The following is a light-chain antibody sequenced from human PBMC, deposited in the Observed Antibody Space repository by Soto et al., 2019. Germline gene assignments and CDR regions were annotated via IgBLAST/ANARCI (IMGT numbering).Light chain of an antibody. CDR2: TAS. CDR1: PGISNF. J-gene: IGKJ2*01. CDR3: QKSNSAPYT. Sequence: DIQMTQSPSSLSASVGDRVTITCRASPGISNFLGWYQQKPGKVPKLLIYTASTLQSGVPSRFSGSGFGTNFTLTISSLQPEDVATYYCQKSNSAPYTFGQGTKLEIK. V-gene: IGKV1-27*01.